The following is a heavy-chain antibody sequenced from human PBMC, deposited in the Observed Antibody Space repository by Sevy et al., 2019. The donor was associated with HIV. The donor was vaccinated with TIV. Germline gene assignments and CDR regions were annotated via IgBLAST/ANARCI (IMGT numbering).Heavy chain of an antibody. J-gene: IGHJ4*02. CDR2: ISYDGSNK. V-gene: IGHV3-30-3*02. CDR1: GFTFSSYA. CDR3: AKSLPSSSTWYRSNYFDY. Sequence: GGSLRLSCAASGFTFSSYAIHWVRQAPGKGLEWVAIISYDGSNKYYADSVRGRFTVSRDNSKNTLYLQMNSLRAEDTAVYYCAKSLPSSSTWYRSNYFDYWGQGTLVTVSS. D-gene: IGHD6-13*01.